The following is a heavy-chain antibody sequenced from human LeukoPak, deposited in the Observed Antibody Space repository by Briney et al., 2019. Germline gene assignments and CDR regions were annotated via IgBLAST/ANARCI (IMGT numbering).Heavy chain of an antibody. V-gene: IGHV4-59*08. CDR2: IYYTGNT. CDR1: GGPISSYY. Sequence: SETLSLTCTVSGGPISSYYWSWIRQPPGKGLEWIGYIYYTGNTNYNPSLKSRVTISVDTSKNQFSLKLSSVTAADTAVYYCARQLGYCSSTSCYSYFDPWGQGTLVTVSS. J-gene: IGHJ5*02. CDR3: ARQLGYCSSTSCYSYFDP. D-gene: IGHD2-2*01.